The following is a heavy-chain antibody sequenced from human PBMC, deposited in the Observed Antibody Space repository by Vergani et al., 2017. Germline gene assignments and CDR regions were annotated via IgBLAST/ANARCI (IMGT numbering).Heavy chain of an antibody. CDR1: GGSISSHY. CDR2: IYYSGST. CDR3: ARDPRYFDWSDAFDI. D-gene: IGHD3-9*01. Sequence: QVQLQESGQGLVKPSETLSLTCTVSGGSISSHYWSWIRQPPGKGLEWIGYIYYSGSTNYNPSLKSRVTISVDTSKNQFSLKLSSVTAADTAVYYCARDPRYFDWSDAFDIWGQGTMVTVSS. V-gene: IGHV4-59*11. J-gene: IGHJ3*02.